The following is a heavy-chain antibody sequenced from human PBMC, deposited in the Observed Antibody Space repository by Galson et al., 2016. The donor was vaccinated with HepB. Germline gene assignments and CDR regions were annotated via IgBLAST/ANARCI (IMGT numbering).Heavy chain of an antibody. D-gene: IGHD5-24*01. Sequence: SLRLSCAASGFTFSDNYMTWIRQAPGKGLEWTSYISTSGETIYYADSVKGRFTISRDNAKSSLYLQMNGLRVEDTAVYFCARRGRWHYGLDDWGKGTAVTVSS. CDR2: ISTSGETI. CDR1: GFTFSDNY. V-gene: IGHV3-11*01. CDR3: ARRGRWHYGLDD. J-gene: IGHJ6*04.